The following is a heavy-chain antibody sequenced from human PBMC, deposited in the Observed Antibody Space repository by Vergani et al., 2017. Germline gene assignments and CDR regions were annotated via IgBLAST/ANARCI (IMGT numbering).Heavy chain of an antibody. J-gene: IGHJ4*02. CDR1: GFTFSSYA. V-gene: IGHV3-21*01. CDR3: AKADMTSYDY. Sequence: VQLVESGGGVVQPGRSLRLSCAASGFTFSSYAMHWVRQAPGKGLEWVSSISSSSSYIYYADSVKGRFTISSDNSKNTLDLQMNSLRAEDTAVYYCAKADMTSYDYWGQGTLVTVSS. D-gene: IGHD2-21*02. CDR2: ISSSSSYI.